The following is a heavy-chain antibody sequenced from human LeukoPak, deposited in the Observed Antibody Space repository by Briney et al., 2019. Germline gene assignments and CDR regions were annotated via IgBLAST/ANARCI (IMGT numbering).Heavy chain of an antibody. D-gene: IGHD6-25*01. J-gene: IGHJ5*02. CDR2: IYYSGST. CDR1: RFTFSSYSMN. CDR3: ARLVLGAAGDWFDP. V-gene: IGHV4-39*01. Sequence: PGGSLRLSCAASRFTFSSYSMNWVRQPPGKGLEWIGSIYYSGSTYYNPSLKSRVTISVDTSKNQFSLKLSSVTAADTAVYYCARLVLGAAGDWFDPWGQGTLVTVSS.